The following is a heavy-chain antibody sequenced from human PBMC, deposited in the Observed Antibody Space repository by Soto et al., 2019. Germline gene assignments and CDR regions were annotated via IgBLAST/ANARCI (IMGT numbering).Heavy chain of an antibody. CDR1: GYSFAGYW. CDR3: AREIYDSDTGPNFQYYFDS. Sequence: GESLKISCKGSGYSFAGYWITWVRQKPGKGLEWMGRIDPSDSQTYYSPSFRGHVTISVTKSITTVFLQWSSLRASDTAMYYCAREIYDSDTGPNFQYYFDSWGQGTPVTVSS. CDR2: IDPSDSQT. J-gene: IGHJ4*02. V-gene: IGHV5-10-1*01. D-gene: IGHD3-22*01.